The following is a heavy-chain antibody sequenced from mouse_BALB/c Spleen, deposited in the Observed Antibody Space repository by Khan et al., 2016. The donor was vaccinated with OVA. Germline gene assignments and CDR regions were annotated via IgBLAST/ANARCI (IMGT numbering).Heavy chain of an antibody. D-gene: IGHD1-2*01. V-gene: IGHV5-12-2*01. Sequence: EVELVESGGGLVQPGGSLKLSCAASGFTFSSYTMSWVRKTPEKRLEWVAYITNGGGNTYYPDTVKGRFTISRDNAKNTLYLQMSSLKSEDTAMYYWARIPTFSTTALDYWGQGTSVTVAS. CDR3: ARIPTFSTTALDY. CDR2: ITNGGGNT. J-gene: IGHJ4*01. CDR1: GFTFSSYT.